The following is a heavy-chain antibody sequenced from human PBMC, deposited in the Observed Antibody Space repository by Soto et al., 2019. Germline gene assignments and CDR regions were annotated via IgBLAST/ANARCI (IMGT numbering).Heavy chain of an antibody. V-gene: IGHV1-3*01. Sequence: ASLKVSCKASGYTFTGYAMHWVRQAPGQRLEWMGWINAGNGNTKYSQKFQGRVTITRDTSASTAYMELSGLRSEDTAVYYCARGATHDAFDIWGQGAMVTVSS. CDR2: INAGNGNT. CDR3: ARGATHDAFDI. CDR1: GYTFTGYA. D-gene: IGHD1-26*01. J-gene: IGHJ3*02.